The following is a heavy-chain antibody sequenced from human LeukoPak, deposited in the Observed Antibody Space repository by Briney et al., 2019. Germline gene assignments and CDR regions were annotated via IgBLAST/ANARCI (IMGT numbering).Heavy chain of an antibody. V-gene: IGHV3-64*01. Sequence: GGSLRLSCAASGFTFSGFAMHWLRQAPGKGLEYVSTISSNGISPYYANSVKGRFTISRDNYMNMMYLQMGSLRDDDTAVYYCVRAHSIHDYHYGIDVWGHGTTVTVSS. CDR1: GFTFSGFA. CDR2: ISSNGISP. CDR3: VRAHSIHDYHYGIDV. J-gene: IGHJ6*02. D-gene: IGHD3-3*01.